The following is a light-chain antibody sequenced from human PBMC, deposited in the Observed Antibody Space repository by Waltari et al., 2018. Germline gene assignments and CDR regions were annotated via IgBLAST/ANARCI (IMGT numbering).Light chain of an antibody. CDR1: QSIDSY. V-gene: IGKV1-39*01. CDR3: QQSDSIPPQFT. CDR2: AAS. Sequence: DIQMAQSPSSLSASVGDRVTITCRASQSIDSYLNWYQQKPGKAPKLLIYAASTLQSGVPSRFSGSGSGTDFTLTISRLQPEDFATYYCQQSDSIPPQFTFGPGTKVDIK. J-gene: IGKJ3*01.